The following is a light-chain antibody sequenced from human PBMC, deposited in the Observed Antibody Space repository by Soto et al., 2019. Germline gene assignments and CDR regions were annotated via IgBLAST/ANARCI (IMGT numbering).Light chain of an antibody. CDR1: SSNIGAGYD. CDR2: GNS. J-gene: IGLJ2*01. V-gene: IGLV1-40*01. Sequence: QSVLTQPPSVSGAPGQRVTISCTGSSSNIGAGYDVHWYQQLPGTAPKLLISGNSNRPSGVPDRFSGSKSGTSASLAITGLQAEDEADYYCQSYDSSLSGSEVFGGGTKVTVL. CDR3: QSYDSSLSGSEV.